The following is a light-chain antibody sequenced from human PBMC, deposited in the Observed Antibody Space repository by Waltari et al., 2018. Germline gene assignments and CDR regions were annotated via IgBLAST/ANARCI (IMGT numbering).Light chain of an antibody. V-gene: IGLV1-51*01. CDR2: EKN. Sequence: QSVLTQPPSVSAAPGQRVTITCSGSSSNIGKNYVSWHQQLPGTAPKLLIYEKNKRPSGFPDRFSGSKSGTSATLGITVLQTGYEADYYCGTWDSSLSAVVFGGGTKLTVL. CDR3: GTWDSSLSAVV. J-gene: IGLJ2*01. CDR1: SSNIGKNY.